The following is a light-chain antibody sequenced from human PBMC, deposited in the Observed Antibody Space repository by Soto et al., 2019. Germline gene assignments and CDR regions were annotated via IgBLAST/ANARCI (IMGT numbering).Light chain of an antibody. J-gene: IGLJ2*01. CDR3: QTWDTVVV. CDR1: SWHSDYG. CDR2: LNRDGSH. V-gene: IGLV4-69*01. Sequence: VLTQSPSASASLGASVKLTCTLSSWHSDYGIAWHQQQPDKGPRYLLKLNRDGSHNNGDGIPDRFSGSSSGAERYLIISSLRSDDEADYFCQTWDTVVVFGGGTKLTVL.